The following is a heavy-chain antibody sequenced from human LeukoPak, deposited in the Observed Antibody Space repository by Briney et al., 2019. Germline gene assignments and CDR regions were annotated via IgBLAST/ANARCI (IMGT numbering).Heavy chain of an antibody. V-gene: IGHV3-30*18. CDR3: AKDHSDSGRAFEY. J-gene: IGHJ4*02. CDR1: GFTFRTTG. Sequence: GTTLRLSCATSGFTFRTTGVHWVRQGPGKGLEWVALMSSNGINTYYADSVEDRFTVSRDSSRDTLYLQMNSVRPDDTAVYYCAKDHSDSGRAFEYWGRGTLVSVSS. D-gene: IGHD1-26*01. CDR2: MSSNGINT.